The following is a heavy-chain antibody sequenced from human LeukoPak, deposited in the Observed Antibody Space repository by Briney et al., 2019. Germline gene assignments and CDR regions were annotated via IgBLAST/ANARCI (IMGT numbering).Heavy chain of an antibody. D-gene: IGHD3-10*01. CDR2: ISYDGSNK. CDR1: GFTFSSFV. CDR3: ARGCPRGGLLLWFGACDF. Sequence: PGRSLSLSCAASGFTFSSFVMHWVRQAPGTGLEGVAGISYDGSNKYYAASVKGRFTISRDKSKNTPSLHMNSLRAGDSAVYYCARGCPRGGLLLWFGACDFGGQGTVVSV. J-gene: IGHJ4*02. V-gene: IGHV3-30*04.